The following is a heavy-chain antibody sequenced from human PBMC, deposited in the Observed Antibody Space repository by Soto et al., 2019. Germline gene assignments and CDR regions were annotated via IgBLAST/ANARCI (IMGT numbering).Heavy chain of an antibody. CDR2: INSDGSST. J-gene: IGHJ6*02. D-gene: IGHD2-2*03. CDR1: GFTFSSYW. Sequence: GGSLRLSCAASGFTFSSYWMHWVRQAPGKGLVWVSRINSDGSSTSYADSVKGRFTISRDNAKNTLYLQVNNLRDEDTAVYYCERNLVDNVEVPAAENKYCVYGLDVWGQGTTVTVSS. V-gene: IGHV3-74*01. CDR3: ERNLVDNVEVPAAENKYCVYGLDV.